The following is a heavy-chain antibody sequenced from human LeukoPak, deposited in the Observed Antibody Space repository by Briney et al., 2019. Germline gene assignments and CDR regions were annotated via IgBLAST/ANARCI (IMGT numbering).Heavy chain of an antibody. CDR2: IYVSGST. Sequence: PSETLSLTCAVSSYSISSGYSWGWIRQPPGKGLEWIGNIYVSGSTYYNLSLKSRVTISIDMSKNLFSLKLISVTAADTAVYRCARTDYGDYGGFNSWGQGTVVTVSS. J-gene: IGHJ3*01. CDR1: SYSISSGYS. CDR3: ARTDYGDYGGFNS. V-gene: IGHV4-38-2*01. D-gene: IGHD4-17*01.